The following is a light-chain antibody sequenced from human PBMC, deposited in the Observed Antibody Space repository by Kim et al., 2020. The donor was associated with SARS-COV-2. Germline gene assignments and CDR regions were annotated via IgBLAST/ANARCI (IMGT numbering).Light chain of an antibody. CDR2: VNSEGSN. V-gene: IGLV4-69*01. CDR3: KIRGV. Sequence: ALGAWVKPTCTRSSGQSNYAIAGHQQQPDKGPRYLMKVNSEGSNPRGDGIPNRSSGPSSGAARYLTIPSPQSEDEADYYCKIRGVFGGGTKLTV. CDR1: SGQSNYA. J-gene: IGLJ3*02.